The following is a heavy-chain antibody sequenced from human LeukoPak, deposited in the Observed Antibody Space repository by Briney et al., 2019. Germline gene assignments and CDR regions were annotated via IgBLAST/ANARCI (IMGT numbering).Heavy chain of an antibody. CDR2: INHSGST. V-gene: IGHV4-4*02. CDR3: ARGPIRTFDY. J-gene: IGHJ4*02. D-gene: IGHD4-17*01. CDR1: GGSISGSNW. Sequence: SETLSLTCAVSGGSISGSNWWSWIRQPPGKGLEWIGEINHSGSTNYNPSLKSRVTISVDTSKNQFSLKLSSVTAADTAVYYCARGPIRTFDYWGQGTLVTVSS.